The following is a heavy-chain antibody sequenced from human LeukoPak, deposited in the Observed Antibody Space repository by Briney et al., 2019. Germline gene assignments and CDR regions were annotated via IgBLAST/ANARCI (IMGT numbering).Heavy chain of an antibody. D-gene: IGHD3-9*01. CDR1: GFTFSSYG. Sequence: PGGSLRLSCAASGFTFSSYGMHWVRQAPGKGLEWVAVIWYDGSNKYYADSVKGRFTISRDNSKNTLYLQMNSLRAEDTAVYYCANPTYYDILTGYQGSDTDYWGQGTLVTVSS. CDR2: IWYDGSNK. J-gene: IGHJ4*02. CDR3: ANPTYYDILTGYQGSDTDY. V-gene: IGHV3-30*02.